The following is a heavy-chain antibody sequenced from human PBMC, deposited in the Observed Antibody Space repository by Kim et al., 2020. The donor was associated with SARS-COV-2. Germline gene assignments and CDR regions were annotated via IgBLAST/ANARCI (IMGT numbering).Heavy chain of an antibody. CDR2: ISPNGGMT. CDR3: ASFLTSTWYGGGFDY. D-gene: IGHD6-13*01. CDR1: GYTFTDHN. V-gene: IGHV1-46*01. Sequence: ASVKVSCKASGYTFTDHNFHWVRQAPGQGLEWMGIISPNGGMTTYAQKFQGRLTMTRDTSTRTVYMELSSLRSEDTALYYCASFLTSTWYGGGFDYWGQGTLGTVSS. J-gene: IGHJ4*02.